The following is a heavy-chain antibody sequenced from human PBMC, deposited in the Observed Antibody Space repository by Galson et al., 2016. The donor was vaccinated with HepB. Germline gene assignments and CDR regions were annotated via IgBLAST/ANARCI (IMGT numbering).Heavy chain of an antibody. CDR2: ISSSSSTF. D-gene: IGHD2-8*02. J-gene: IGHJ4*02. CDR1: GFTFSSYS. V-gene: IGHV3-48*04. Sequence: SLRLSCAASGFTFSSYSMNWVRQAPGKGLEWVSYISSSSSTFYYADSVKGRFTISRDNAKNSLYLQMNSLRAEDTAVYYCARDASETFWWAYYFDSWAREPGSPSPQ. CDR3: ARDASETFWWAYYFDS.